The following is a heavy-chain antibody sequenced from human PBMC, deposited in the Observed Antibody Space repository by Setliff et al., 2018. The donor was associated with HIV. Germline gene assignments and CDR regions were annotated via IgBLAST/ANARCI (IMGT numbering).Heavy chain of an antibody. J-gene: IGHJ4*02. CDR2: ISHSGNT. D-gene: IGHD6-6*01. Sequence: SETLSLTCTVSGDSINTHYWSWIRQPPGKGLEWIGCISHSGNTNFNPSLKSRVTISVDTSKNQFSLKLSSVTAADTAVYYCARVSSRGIAARPPLFDYWGQGTLVTRLL. CDR3: ARVSSRGIAARPPLFDY. CDR1: GDSINTHY. V-gene: IGHV4-59*11.